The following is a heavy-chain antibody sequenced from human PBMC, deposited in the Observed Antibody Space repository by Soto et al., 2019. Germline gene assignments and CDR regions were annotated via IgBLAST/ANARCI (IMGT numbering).Heavy chain of an antibody. CDR3: AKGSEVARQELDY. J-gene: IGHJ4*02. Sequence: GGSLRLSCAASGFTFSNFGMHLVRQAPGKGLEWVAVISSDGSDKYYSDSVKGRFTISRDNSKNTLFLQMNSLRVEDTAVYYCAKGSEVARQELDYWGQGTLVTVSS. CDR1: GFTFSNFG. V-gene: IGHV3-30*18. D-gene: IGHD2-15*01. CDR2: ISSDGSDK.